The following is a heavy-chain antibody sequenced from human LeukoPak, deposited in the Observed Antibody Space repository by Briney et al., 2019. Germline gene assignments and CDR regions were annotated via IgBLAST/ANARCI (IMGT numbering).Heavy chain of an antibody. Sequence: SETLSLTCAVSGYSISSGYYWGWIRQPPGKGLEWIGSIYHSGSTYYNPSLKSRVTISVDTSKNQFSLKLSSVTDADTAVYYCASRSSYFDYWGQGTLVTVSS. CDR2: IYHSGST. J-gene: IGHJ4*02. CDR1: GYSISSGYY. V-gene: IGHV4-38-2*01. CDR3: ASRSSYFDY.